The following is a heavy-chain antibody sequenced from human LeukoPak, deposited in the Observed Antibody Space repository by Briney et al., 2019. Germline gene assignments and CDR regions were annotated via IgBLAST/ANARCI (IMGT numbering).Heavy chain of an antibody. V-gene: IGHV4-59*01. CDR2: IYYSGST. Sequence: PSETLSLTCTVSGGSISSFYWSWIRQSPGKGLEWIGYIYYSGSTNYNPSLKSRVTISVDTSKNQFSLKLSSVTAADTAVYYCARASYSGSYRGIDYWGQGTLVTVSS. CDR3: ARASYSGSYRGIDY. D-gene: IGHD1-26*01. J-gene: IGHJ4*02. CDR1: GGSISSFY.